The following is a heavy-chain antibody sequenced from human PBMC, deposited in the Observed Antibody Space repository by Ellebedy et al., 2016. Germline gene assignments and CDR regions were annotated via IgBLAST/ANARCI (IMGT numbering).Heavy chain of an antibody. CDR1: GFTFRNSA. Sequence: GESLKISCIASGFTFRNSAMSWVRQAPGKGLEWVSAISGSGGSTYYADSVKGRFTISRDNSKNTLYLQMNSLRAEDTAVYYCAREEPRIAVAGMRGAQDYWGQGTLVTVSS. V-gene: IGHV3-23*01. CDR2: ISGSGGST. J-gene: IGHJ4*02. CDR3: AREEPRIAVAGMRGAQDY. D-gene: IGHD6-19*01.